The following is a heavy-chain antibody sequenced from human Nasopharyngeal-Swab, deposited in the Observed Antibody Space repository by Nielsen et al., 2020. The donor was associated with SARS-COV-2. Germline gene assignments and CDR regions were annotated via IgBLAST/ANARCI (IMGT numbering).Heavy chain of an antibody. Sequence: SVKVSCKASGGTFSSYAISWVRQAPGQGLEWMGGIIIIFGTANYAQKFQGRVTITADDSTSTAYMELSSLRSEDTAVYYCARPAIAEPYYYFYGMDVWGQGTTVTV. V-gene: IGHV1-69*13. CDR2: IIIIFGTA. D-gene: IGHD2-21*01. J-gene: IGHJ6*02. CDR1: GGTFSSYA. CDR3: ARPAIAEPYYYFYGMDV.